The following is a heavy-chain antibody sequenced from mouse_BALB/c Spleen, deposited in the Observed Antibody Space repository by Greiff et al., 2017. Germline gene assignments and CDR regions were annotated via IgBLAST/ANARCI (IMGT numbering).Heavy chain of an antibody. D-gene: IGHD1-1*01. CDR1: GYSITSDYA. Sequence: EVKLEESGPGLVKPSQSLSLTCTVTGYSITSDYAWNWIRQFPGNKLEWMGYISYSGSTSYNPSLKSRISITRDTSKNQFFLQLNSVTTEDTATYYCARDSITTVVAPGFAYWGQGTLVTVSA. CDR2: ISYSGST. V-gene: IGHV3-2*02. J-gene: IGHJ3*01. CDR3: ARDSITTVVAPGFAY.